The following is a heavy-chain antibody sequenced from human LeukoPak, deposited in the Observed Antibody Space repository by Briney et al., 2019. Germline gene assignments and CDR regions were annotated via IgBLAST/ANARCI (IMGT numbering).Heavy chain of an antibody. CDR2: VSGRDDST. CDR1: RFTFSNYA. J-gene: IGHJ4*02. CDR3: AKWGDYDILTGYYDPDY. Sequence: GGSLRLSCAASRFTFSNYAIYWVRQAPGKGLEWVSAVSGRDDSTYYADSVKGRFTISRDTSKNTLYLQMNSLRAEDMAVYYCAKWGDYDILTGYYDPDYWGQGTLVTVSS. D-gene: IGHD3-9*01. V-gene: IGHV3-23*01.